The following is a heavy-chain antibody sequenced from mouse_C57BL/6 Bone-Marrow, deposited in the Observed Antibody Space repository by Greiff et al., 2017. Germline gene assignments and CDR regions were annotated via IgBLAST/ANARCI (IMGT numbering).Heavy chain of an antibody. V-gene: IGHV6-3*01. J-gene: IGHJ1*03. CDR1: GFTFSNYW. Sequence: EVNVVESGGGLVQPGGSMKLSCVASGFTFSNYWMNWVRQSPEKGLEWAAQIRLKSDNYATHYAESVKGRFTISRDDSKSSVYLQMNNLRAEDTGIYYCTVGSSYVGYFDVWGTGTTVTVSS. CDR2: IRLKSDNYAT. CDR3: TVGSSYVGYFDV. D-gene: IGHD1-1*01.